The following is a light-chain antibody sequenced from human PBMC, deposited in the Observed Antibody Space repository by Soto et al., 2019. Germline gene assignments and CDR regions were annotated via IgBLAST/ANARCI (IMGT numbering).Light chain of an antibody. CDR1: RSVSSN. Sequence: EIEMTQSPATLSVSPGERATLSCRASRSVSSNLAWYQQKPGQGPRLLIYDASTRATGIPARFSGSGSGTEFTLTISSLQSEDFAVYYCQQYNNWLPLTFGGGTKVEIK. CDR3: QQYNNWLPLT. V-gene: IGKV3-15*01. CDR2: DAS. J-gene: IGKJ4*01.